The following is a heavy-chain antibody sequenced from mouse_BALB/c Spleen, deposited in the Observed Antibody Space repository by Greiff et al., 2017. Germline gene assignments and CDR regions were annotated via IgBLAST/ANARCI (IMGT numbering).Heavy chain of an antibody. V-gene: IGHV5-17*02. CDR2: ISSGSSTI. Sequence: EVQVVESGGGLVQPGGSRKLSCAASGFTFSSFGMHWVRQAPEKGLEWVAYISSGSSTIYYADTVKGRFTISRDNPKNTLFLQMTSLRSEDTAMYYCARKGNDGYYLAMDYWGQGTSVTVSS. J-gene: IGHJ4*01. CDR3: ARKGNDGYYLAMDY. CDR1: GFTFSSFG. D-gene: IGHD2-3*01.